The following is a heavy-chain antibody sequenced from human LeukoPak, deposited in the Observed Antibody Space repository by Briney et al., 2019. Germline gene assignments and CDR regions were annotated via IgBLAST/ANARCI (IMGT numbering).Heavy chain of an antibody. CDR2: INPNSGGT. CDR1: GYTFNGYY. Sequence: GASVKVSCNASGYTFNGYYIHWVRQAPGQGVEWMGWINPNSGGTNYQGRVTMTRDTSISTAYMELSRLRSDDTAVYYCAKDRSWNDILTGYYVYDFDYWGRGTLVTVSS. V-gene: IGHV1-2*02. J-gene: IGHJ4*02. D-gene: IGHD3-9*01. CDR3: AKDRSWNDILTGYYVYDFDY.